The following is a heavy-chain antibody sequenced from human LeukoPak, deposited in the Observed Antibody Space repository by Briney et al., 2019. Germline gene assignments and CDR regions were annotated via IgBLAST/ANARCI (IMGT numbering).Heavy chain of an antibody. V-gene: IGHV3-7*01. CDR2: IKQDGSEE. CDR3: ARVHYGDYPDY. Sequence: GGSLRLSCAASGFTFSSYLMSWVRQAPGKGLEWVANIKQDGSEEYYVDSVKGRFTISRDNAKNSLYLQMNSLRAEDTAVYYCARVHYGDYPDYWGQGTLVTVSS. J-gene: IGHJ4*02. CDR1: GFTFSSYL. D-gene: IGHD4-17*01.